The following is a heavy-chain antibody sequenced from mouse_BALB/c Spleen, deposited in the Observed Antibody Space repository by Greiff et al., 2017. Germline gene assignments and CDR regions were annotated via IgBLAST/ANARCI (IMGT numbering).Heavy chain of an antibody. D-gene: IGHD2-10*02. CDR3: AREGYGTLAWFAY. CDR2: IWAGGST. Sequence: VQGVESGPGLVAPSQSLSITCTVSGFSLTSYGVHWVRQPPGKGLEWLGVIWAGGSTNYNSALMSRLSISKDNSKSQVFLKMNSLQTDDTAMYYCAREGYGTLAWFAYWGQGTLVTVSA. V-gene: IGHV2-9*02. J-gene: IGHJ3*01. CDR1: GFSLTSYG.